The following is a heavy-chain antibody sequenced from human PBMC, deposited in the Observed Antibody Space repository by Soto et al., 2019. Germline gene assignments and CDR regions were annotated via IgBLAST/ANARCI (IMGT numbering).Heavy chain of an antibody. CDR2: ISSSSSYI. CDR1: GFTFSSYS. CDR3: ARDEPYYYDSSGYYDY. J-gene: IGHJ4*02. D-gene: IGHD3-22*01. Sequence: PGGSLRLSCAASGFTFSSYSMNWVRQAPGKGLEWVSSISSSSSYIYYADSVKGRFTISRDNAKNSLYLQMNSLRAGDTAVYYCARDEPYYYDSSGYYDYWGQGTLVTVSS. V-gene: IGHV3-21*01.